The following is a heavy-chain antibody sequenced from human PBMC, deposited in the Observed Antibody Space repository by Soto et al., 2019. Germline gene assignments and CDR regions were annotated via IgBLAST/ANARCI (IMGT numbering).Heavy chain of an antibody. CDR3: AVAAWGDYYGMDV. D-gene: IGHD3-16*01. CDR2: ISGSGGST. J-gene: IGHJ6*02. V-gene: IGHV3-23*01. CDR1: GFTFSSYA. Sequence: EVQLLESGGGLVQPGGSLRLSCAASGFTFSSYAMSWVRQAPGKGLEWVSAISGSGGSTYYADSVKGRFTISRDNSKNPLYLQMNSLRAEDTAVYYCAVAAWGDYYGMDVWGQGTTVTVSS.